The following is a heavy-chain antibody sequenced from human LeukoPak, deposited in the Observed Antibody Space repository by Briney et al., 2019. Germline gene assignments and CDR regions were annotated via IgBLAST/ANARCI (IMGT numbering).Heavy chain of an antibody. CDR2: IYSGGST. J-gene: IGHJ6*03. V-gene: IGHV3-53*01. CDR3: VFHCERLEYYYYMDV. Sequence: GGSLRLSCAASGFTVSSNYMSWVRQAPGKGLEWVSVIYSGGSTYYADSVKGRFTISRDNSKNTLYLQMNSLRAEDTAVYYCVFHCERLEYYYYMDVWGKGTTVTVSS. CDR1: GFTVSSNY. D-gene: IGHD6-25*01.